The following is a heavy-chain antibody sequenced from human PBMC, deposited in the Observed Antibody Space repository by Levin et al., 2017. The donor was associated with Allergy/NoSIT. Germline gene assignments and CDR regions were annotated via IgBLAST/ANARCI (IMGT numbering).Heavy chain of an antibody. J-gene: IGHJ3*02. CDR1: GFTFSSYG. V-gene: IGHV3-33*01. Sequence: PGGSLRLSCAASGFTFSSYGMHWVRQAPGKGLEWVAVIWYDGSNKYYADSVKGRFTISRDNSKNTLYLQMNSLRAEDTAVYYCARDRGIPSEHIVVVPAAMDTSDAFDIWGQGTMVTVSS. CDR3: ARDRGIPSEHIVVVPAAMDTSDAFDI. CDR2: IWYDGSNK. D-gene: IGHD2-2*01.